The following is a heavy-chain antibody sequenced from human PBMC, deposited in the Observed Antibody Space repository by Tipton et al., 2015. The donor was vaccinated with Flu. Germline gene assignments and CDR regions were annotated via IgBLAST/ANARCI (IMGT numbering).Heavy chain of an antibody. J-gene: IGHJ4*02. CDR1: GFTLSSYA. V-gene: IGHV3-23*01. CDR2: ISGSGGGP. CDR3: AKSVDSSAYSAFEY. D-gene: IGHD3-22*01. Sequence: CAASGFTLSSYAMTWVRQAPGKGLEWVSTISGSGGGPYYANSVKGRFTISRDNSKNTLYLQMNSLRVEDTAVYYCAKSVDSSAYSAFEYWGQGTLVTVSS.